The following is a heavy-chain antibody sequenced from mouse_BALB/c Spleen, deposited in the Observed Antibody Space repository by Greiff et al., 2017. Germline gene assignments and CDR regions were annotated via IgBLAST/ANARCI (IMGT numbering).Heavy chain of an antibody. CDR3: ARRGLGSRGYYAMDY. V-gene: IGHV1-4*01. J-gene: IGHJ4*01. CDR1: GYTFTSYT. Sequence: GQLQESGAELARPGASVKMSCKASGYTFTSYTMHWVKQRPGQGLEWIGYINPSSGYTNYNQKFKDKATLTADKSSSTAYMQLSSLTSEDSAVYYCARRGLGSRGYYAMDYWGQGTSVTVSS. CDR2: INPSSGYT. D-gene: IGHD1-1*01.